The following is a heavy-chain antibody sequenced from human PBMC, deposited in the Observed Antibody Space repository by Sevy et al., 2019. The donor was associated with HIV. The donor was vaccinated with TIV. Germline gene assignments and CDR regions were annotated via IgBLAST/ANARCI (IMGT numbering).Heavy chain of an antibody. J-gene: IGHJ2*01. V-gene: IGHV3-11*01. Sequence: GGSLRLSCAASGFTFRDYYMSWIRQTPGRGLEWISYISSSVVSSGSTIYYVDSVKGRFTISRDNAKNSLYLQMNSLRPGDTAVYYCAREGSLRYFDLWGRGTLVTVSS. D-gene: IGHD3-10*01. CDR2: ISSSVVSSGSTI. CDR3: AREGSLRYFDL. CDR1: GFTFRDYY.